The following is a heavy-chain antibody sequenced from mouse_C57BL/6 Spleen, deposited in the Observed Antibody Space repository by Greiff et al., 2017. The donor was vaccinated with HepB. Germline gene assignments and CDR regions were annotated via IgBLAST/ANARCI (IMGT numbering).Heavy chain of an antibody. V-gene: IGHV5-6*02. Sequence: DVQLVESGGDLVKPGGSLKLSCAASGFTFSSYGMSWVRQTPDKRLEWVATISSGGSYTYYPDSVKGRFTISRDNAKNTLYLQMSSLKSEDTAMYYCARRRNSYGYFDVWGTGTTVTVSS. J-gene: IGHJ1*03. CDR1: GFTFSSYG. D-gene: IGHD5-2*01. CDR3: ARRRNSYGYFDV. CDR2: ISSGGSYT.